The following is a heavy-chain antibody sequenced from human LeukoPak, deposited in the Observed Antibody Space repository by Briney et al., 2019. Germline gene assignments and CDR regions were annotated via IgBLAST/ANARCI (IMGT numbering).Heavy chain of an antibody. CDR2: IYYSGST. Sequence: SETLSLTCTVSGGSISSGDYYWSWIRQPPGKGLEWIGYIYYSGSTCYNPSLKSRVTISVDTSKNQFSLKLSSVTAADTAVYYCASVVGATTEYYFVYWGQGTLVTVSS. V-gene: IGHV4-30-4*08. J-gene: IGHJ4*02. CDR1: GGSISSGDYY. CDR3: ASVVGATTEYYFVY. D-gene: IGHD1-26*01.